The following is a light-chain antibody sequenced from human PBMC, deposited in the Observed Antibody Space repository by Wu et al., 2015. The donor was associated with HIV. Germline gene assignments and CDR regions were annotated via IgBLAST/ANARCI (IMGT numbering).Light chain of an antibody. J-gene: IGKJ4*01. CDR1: QSISSN. CDR3: QQYNNLLT. Sequence: EIVMTQSPATLSVSPGERATLSCRASQSISSNLAWYQQKPGQAPRLLIYGASTRAPGIPARFSGSGSGTEFTLTISSMQSEDFAVYYCQQYNNLLTFGGGTKAEIK. V-gene: IGKV3-15*01. CDR2: GAS.